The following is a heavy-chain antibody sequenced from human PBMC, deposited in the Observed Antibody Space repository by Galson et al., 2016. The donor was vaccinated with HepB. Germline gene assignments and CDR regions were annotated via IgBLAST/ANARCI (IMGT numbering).Heavy chain of an antibody. Sequence: SLRLSCAVSGFTFRNYCMSWVRQAPGKGLEWVANMKEDGSDEYYVESVKGRFTIARDNAKNSLFLQMNSLRAADTAVYYCAREITNCNGTNCYGAFGYWGQGTLVTVSS. CDR2: MKEDGSDE. V-gene: IGHV3-7*03. CDR1: GFTFRNYC. D-gene: IGHD2-2*01. J-gene: IGHJ4*02. CDR3: AREITNCNGTNCYGAFGY.